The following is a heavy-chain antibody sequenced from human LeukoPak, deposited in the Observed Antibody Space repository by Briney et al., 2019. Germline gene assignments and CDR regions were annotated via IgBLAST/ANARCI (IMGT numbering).Heavy chain of an antibody. CDR1: GGTFSSYA. V-gene: IGHV1-18*01. CDR3: ARARFVTTVFDI. J-gene: IGHJ3*02. Sequence: ASVKVSCKASGGTFSSYAISWVRQAPGQGLEWMGWISAYNGNTNYAQKLQGRVTMTTDTSTSTAYMELRSLRSDDTAVYCCARARFVTTVFDIWGQGTMVTVSS. D-gene: IGHD1-14*01. CDR2: ISAYNGNT.